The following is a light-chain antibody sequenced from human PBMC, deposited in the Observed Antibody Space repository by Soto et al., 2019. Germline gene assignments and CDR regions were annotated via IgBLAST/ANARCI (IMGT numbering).Light chain of an antibody. CDR1: SSDVGGYNF. Sequence: QSALTQPRSVPGSPGQSVTMSCTGTSSDVGGYNFVSWYQHHPGKAPKVMIYDVSQRPSGVPDRFSGSKSGNTASLTISGLQTEDEANYYCCSYAGSYTYWVFGGGTKLTVL. CDR2: DVS. V-gene: IGLV2-11*01. J-gene: IGLJ3*02. CDR3: CSYAGSYTYWV.